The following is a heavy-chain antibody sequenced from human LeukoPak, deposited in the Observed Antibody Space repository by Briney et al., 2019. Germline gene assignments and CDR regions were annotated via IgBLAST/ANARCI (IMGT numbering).Heavy chain of an antibody. CDR1: GYSFTSYW. CDR3: ARHYYVTYDSSGYYYGY. Sequence: GESLNISCKGSGYSFTSYWISWVRQMPGKGLEWMGRIDPSDSYTNYSPSFQGHVTISADKSISTAYLQWSSLKASDTAMYYCARHYYVTYDSSGYYYGYWGQGTLVTVSS. D-gene: IGHD3-22*01. V-gene: IGHV5-10-1*01. J-gene: IGHJ4*02. CDR2: IDPSDSYT.